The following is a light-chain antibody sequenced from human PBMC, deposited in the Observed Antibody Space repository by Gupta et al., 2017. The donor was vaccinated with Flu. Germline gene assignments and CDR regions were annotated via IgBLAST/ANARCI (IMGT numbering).Light chain of an antibody. V-gene: IGKV3-11*01. CDR3: EQCGNWPLT. CDR1: QSVSSY. Sequence: EIVLTQSPATLSLSPGERATLSCRASQSVSSYLAWYQQTPGQAPRLLSYDASDRATDIPAKFSGSGSGADFTLTISSLEPEDFAIYYCEQCGNWPLTFGGGTKVEIK. CDR2: DAS. J-gene: IGKJ4*01.